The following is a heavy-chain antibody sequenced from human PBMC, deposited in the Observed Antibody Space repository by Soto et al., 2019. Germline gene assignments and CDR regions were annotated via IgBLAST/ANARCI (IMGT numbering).Heavy chain of an antibody. V-gene: IGHV3-23*01. CDR1: GFTFNAYA. CDR3: ARVASDYINSVDH. Sequence: EVQLLESGGGLVQPGGSLRLSCAASGFTFNAYAMTWVRQAPGKGLEWVSAIGGSGGNRYYAASVNGRFTISRDNSKHTLDLQMSRLRVEDTAVYYCARVASDYINSVDHWGQGILVTVSS. J-gene: IGHJ4*02. CDR2: IGGSGGNR. D-gene: IGHD4-4*01.